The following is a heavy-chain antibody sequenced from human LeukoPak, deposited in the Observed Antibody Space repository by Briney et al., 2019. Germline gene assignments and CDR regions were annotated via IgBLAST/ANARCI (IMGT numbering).Heavy chain of an antibody. V-gene: IGHV3-48*01. J-gene: IGHJ4*02. CDR3: ARLLSSGWYGTFDY. CDR1: GFMFSFYS. D-gene: IGHD6-19*01. Sequence: GGSLRLSCAASGFMFSFYSINWVRQAPGKGLEWASYIDTSSSTTYYAASVKGRFTISRDNAKNSLYLQMDSLRAEDTAVYYCARLLSSGWYGTFDYWGQGTLVTVSS. CDR2: IDTSSSTT.